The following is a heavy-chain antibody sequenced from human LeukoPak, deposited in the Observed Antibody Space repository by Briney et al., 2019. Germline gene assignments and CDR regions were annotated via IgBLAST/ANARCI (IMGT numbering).Heavy chain of an antibody. CDR3: ARGGLWVHCSSTSCYTKSYYYYGMDV. Sequence: SQTLSLTCTVFGGSISSGSYYWSWIRQPAGTGLEWIARIYTSGSTNYNPSLKSRVTISVNTSKNQFSLKLSSVTAADTAVYYCARGGLWVHCSSTSCYTKSYYYYGMDVWGQGTTVTVSS. J-gene: IGHJ6*02. V-gene: IGHV4-61*02. CDR1: GGSISSGSYY. D-gene: IGHD2-2*02. CDR2: IYTSGST.